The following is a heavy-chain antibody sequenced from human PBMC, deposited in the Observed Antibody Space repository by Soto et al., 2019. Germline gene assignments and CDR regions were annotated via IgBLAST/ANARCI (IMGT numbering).Heavy chain of an antibody. CDR3: ARERTYFGDY. CDR2: MNPNSGNT. Sequence: QVQLVQSGAEVKKPGASVKVSCNASGYTFTSYDINWVRQATGQGLEWMGWMNPNSGNTGHAQKCQGRVTMTRNTSISTASMELGRLRSEDTAVYYGARERTYFGDYWGQGTLVTVSS. V-gene: IGHV1-8*01. CDR1: GYTFTSYD. J-gene: IGHJ4*02. D-gene: IGHD3-9*01.